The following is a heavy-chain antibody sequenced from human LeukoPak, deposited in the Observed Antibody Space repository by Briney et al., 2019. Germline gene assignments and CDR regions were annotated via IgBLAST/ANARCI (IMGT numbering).Heavy chain of an antibody. CDR1: GYTFTGYY. V-gene: IGHV1-2*02. J-gene: IGHJ6*04. Sequence: ASVKVSCKASGYTFTGYYMHWVRQAPGQGLEWMGWINPNSGGTNYAQKFQGRVTMTRDTSISTAYMELSRLRSDDTAVYYCARDKRYCGSGVVMGVWGKGTTVTISS. CDR3: ARDKRYCGSGVVMGV. CDR2: INPNSGGT. D-gene: IGHD3-10*01.